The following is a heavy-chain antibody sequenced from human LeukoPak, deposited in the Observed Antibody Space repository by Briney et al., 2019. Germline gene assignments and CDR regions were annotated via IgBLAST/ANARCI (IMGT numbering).Heavy chain of an antibody. CDR2: MNPNRGNT. J-gene: IGHJ4*02. CDR3: ARLFNSGYDPDY. V-gene: IGHV1-8*01. D-gene: IGHD5-12*01. CDR1: GYTFSSYD. Sequence: ASVKVSCKASGYTFSSYDINWVRQATGQGLEWMGWMNPNRGNTGYVQKFQGRVTMTRSTSISTAYMELSSLRSEDTAVYYCARLFNSGYDPDYWGQGTLVTVSS.